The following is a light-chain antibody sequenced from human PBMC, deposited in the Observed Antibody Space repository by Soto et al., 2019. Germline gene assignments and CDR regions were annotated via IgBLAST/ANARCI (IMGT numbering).Light chain of an antibody. CDR2: GAS. CDR1: QSVDSN. J-gene: IGKJ5*01. Sequence: EIMMTQSPATLSVSPGERATLSCRASQSVDSNLAWYQQKPGQAPRLLIYGASTRAAGIPARFSGSGYGTYFTLTISSLQSEDFTVYYCQQYNIWRSITFGQGTRLEIK. CDR3: QQYNIWRSIT. V-gene: IGKV3-15*01.